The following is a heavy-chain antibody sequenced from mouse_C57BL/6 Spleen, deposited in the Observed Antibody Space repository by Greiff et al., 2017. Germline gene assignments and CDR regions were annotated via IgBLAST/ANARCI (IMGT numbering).Heavy chain of an antibody. J-gene: IGHJ4*01. CDR3: VSALHGFYAMDY. D-gene: IGHD1-2*01. V-gene: IGHV10-1*01. CDR1: GFSFNTYA. Sequence: EVHLVESGGGLVQPKGSLKLSCAASGFSFNTYAMNWVRQAPGKGLEWVARIRSKSNNYATYCADSVKDRFTISRDDSESMLYLQMNNLKTEDTAMYYCVSALHGFYAMDYWGQGTSVTVSS. CDR2: IRSKSNNYAT.